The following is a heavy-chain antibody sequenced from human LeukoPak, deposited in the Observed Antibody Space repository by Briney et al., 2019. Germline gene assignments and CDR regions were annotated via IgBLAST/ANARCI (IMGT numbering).Heavy chain of an antibody. Sequence: SETLSLTCTVSGGSISSSSYYWGWIRQPPGKGLEWIGSIYYSGCTYYNPSLKSRVTISVDTSKNQFSLKLSSVTAADTAVYYCARAEKKGLITIFGVVDHDAFDIWGQGTMVTVSS. CDR3: ARAEKKGLITIFGVVDHDAFDI. D-gene: IGHD3-3*01. V-gene: IGHV4-39*07. J-gene: IGHJ3*02. CDR2: IYYSGCT. CDR1: GGSISSSSYY.